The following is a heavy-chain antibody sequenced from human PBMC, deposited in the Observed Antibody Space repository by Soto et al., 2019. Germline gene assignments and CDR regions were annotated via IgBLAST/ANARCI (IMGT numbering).Heavy chain of an antibody. V-gene: IGHV3-9*01. J-gene: IGHJ4*02. D-gene: IGHD2-21*01. Sequence: VQLVESGGTLVQPGRSLRLSCTASSFSLDEYAMHWVRQAPGKGLEWVSSISWNSGRKVYAASVKGRFTVSRDNSKNSVYLQMNSLRHADTAIYCCLKMAVRVVDWSYFGSWGRGTLVTVSS. CDR3: LKMAVRVVDWSYFGS. CDR2: ISWNSGRK. CDR1: SFSLDEYA.